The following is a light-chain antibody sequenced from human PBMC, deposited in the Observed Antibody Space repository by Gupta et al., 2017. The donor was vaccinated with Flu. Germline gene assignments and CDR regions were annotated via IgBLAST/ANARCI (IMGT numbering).Light chain of an antibody. CDR2: TAS. Sequence: DIQMTQPPFSLSASVGDRVTITCRASPNIRRFLNCYQHKPGKAPKLLIYTASSLPSGAPSRFSGGSSSTDFTLTISSLLAEDFATNYCRQSYSTLAGPFGEGTRVEI. J-gene: IGKJ4*01. CDR1: PNIRRF. V-gene: IGKV1-39*01. CDR3: RQSYSTLAGP.